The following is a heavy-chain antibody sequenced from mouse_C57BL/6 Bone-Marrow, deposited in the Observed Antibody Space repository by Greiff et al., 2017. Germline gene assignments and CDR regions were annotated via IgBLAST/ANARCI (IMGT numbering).Heavy chain of an antibody. Sequence: VQLQQSGAELARPGASVKLSCKASGYTFTSYGISWVKQRTGQGLEWIGEIYPRSGNTYYNEKFKGKATLTADKSSSTAYMELRSLTSEDSAVYFCGRLGEYDGYDAWFAYWGQGTLVTVSA. D-gene: IGHD2-3*01. CDR1: GYTFTSYG. J-gene: IGHJ3*01. V-gene: IGHV1-81*01. CDR3: GRLGEYDGYDAWFAY. CDR2: IYPRSGNT.